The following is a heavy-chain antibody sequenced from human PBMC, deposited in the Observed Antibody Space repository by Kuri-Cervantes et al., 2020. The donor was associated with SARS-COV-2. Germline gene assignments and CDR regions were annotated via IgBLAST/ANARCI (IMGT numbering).Heavy chain of an antibody. CDR3: ARVPGIAVAVDFDY. J-gene: IGHJ4*02. D-gene: IGHD6-19*01. V-gene: IGHV4-34*01. CDR2: IYYSGST. Sequence: SETLSLTCAVYGGSFSGYYWSWIRQPPGKGLEWIGSIYYSGSTCYNPSLKSRVTISVDTSKNQFSLKLSSVTAADTAVYYCARVPGIAVAVDFDYWGQGTLVTVSS. CDR1: GGSFSGYY.